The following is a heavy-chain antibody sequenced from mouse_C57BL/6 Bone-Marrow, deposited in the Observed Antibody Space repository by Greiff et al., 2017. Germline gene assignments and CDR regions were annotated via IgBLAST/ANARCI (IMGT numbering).Heavy chain of an antibody. CDR2: IDPNSGGT. CDR3: ASAATVVAKDAMDY. D-gene: IGHD1-1*01. Sequence: VQLQQPGAELVKPGASVKLSCKASGYTFTSYWMHWVKQRPGRGLEWIGRIDPNSGGTKYNEKFKSKATLTVDKPSSTAFMQLSSLTSEDSAVYYCASAATVVAKDAMDYWGQGTSVTVSS. J-gene: IGHJ4*01. CDR1: GYTFTSYW. V-gene: IGHV1-72*01.